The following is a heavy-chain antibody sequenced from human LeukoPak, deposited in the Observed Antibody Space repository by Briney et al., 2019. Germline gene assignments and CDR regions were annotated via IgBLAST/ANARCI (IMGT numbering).Heavy chain of an antibody. D-gene: IGHD3-10*01. CDR1: GGSFSGYY. CDR3: ARGEGSGSYYKYYFDY. J-gene: IGHJ4*02. CDR2: INHSGST. V-gene: IGHV4-34*01. Sequence: SETLSFTCAVYGGSFSGYYWSWIRQPPGKGLEWIGEINHSGSTNYNPSLKSRVTISVDTSKNQFSLKLSSVTAADTAVYYCARGEGSGSYYKYYFDYWGQGTLVTVSS.